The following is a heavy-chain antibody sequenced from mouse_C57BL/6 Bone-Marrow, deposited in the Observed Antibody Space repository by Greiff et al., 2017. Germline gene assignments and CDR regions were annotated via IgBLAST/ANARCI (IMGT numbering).Heavy chain of an antibody. J-gene: IGHJ2*01. CDR1: GYTFTSYW. CDR2: IDPSDSET. V-gene: IGHV1-52*01. Sequence: VQLQQPGAELVRPGSSVKLSCKASGYTFTSYWMHWVKQRPIQGLEWIGNIDPSDSETHYNQKFKDKATLTVDKSSSTAYMQLSSLTSEDSAVYYCARRLSYDGYYDYFDYWGQGTTLTVSS. D-gene: IGHD2-3*01. CDR3: ARRLSYDGYYDYFDY.